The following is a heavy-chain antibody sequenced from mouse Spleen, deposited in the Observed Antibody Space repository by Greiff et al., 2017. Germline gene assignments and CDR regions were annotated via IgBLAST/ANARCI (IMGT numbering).Heavy chain of an antibody. CDR2: ISSGGGNT. V-gene: IGHV5-9*04. J-gene: IGHJ4*01. D-gene: IGHD1-3*01. CDR1: GFTFSSYA. CDR3: ARQDSGYAMDY. Sequence: EVKLVESGGGLVKLGGSLKLSCAASGFTFSSYAMSWVRQTPEKRLEWVATISSGGGNTYYPDSVKGRFTISRDNAKNTLYLQMSSLKSEDTAMYYCARQDSGYAMDYWGQGTSVTVSS.